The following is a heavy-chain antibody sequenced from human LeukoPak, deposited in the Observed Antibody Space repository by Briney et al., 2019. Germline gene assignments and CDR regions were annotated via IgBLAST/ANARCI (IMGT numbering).Heavy chain of an antibody. D-gene: IGHD5-12*01. CDR2: IYPGDSDT. V-gene: IGHV5-51*01. CDR1: GYSLTDYW. CDR3: ARRVLSGYDQYYSDY. J-gene: IGHJ4*02. Sequence: GESLKISCKGSGYSLTDYWIAWVRQMPGKGLEWMGIIYPGDSDTRYSPSFQGQVTMSADKSISTAYLQWSSLKASDTAIYYCARRVLSGYDQYYSDYWGQGTLVTVSS.